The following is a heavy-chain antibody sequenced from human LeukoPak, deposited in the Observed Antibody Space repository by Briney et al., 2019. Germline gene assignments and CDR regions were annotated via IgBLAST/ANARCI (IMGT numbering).Heavy chain of an antibody. CDR2: IYYSGST. CDR3: ARLPRPFIAAAGFDY. D-gene: IGHD6-13*01. J-gene: IGHJ4*02. CDR1: GGSISSSSYY. V-gene: IGHV4-39*01. Sequence: SETLSLTCTVSGGSISSSSYYWGWIRRPPGKGLEWIGSIYYSGSTYYNPSLKSRVTISVDTSKNQFSLKPSSVTAADTAVYYCARLPRPFIAAAGFDYWGQGTLVTVSS.